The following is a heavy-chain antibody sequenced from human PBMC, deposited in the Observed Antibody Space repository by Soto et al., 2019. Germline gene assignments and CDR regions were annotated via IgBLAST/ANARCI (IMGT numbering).Heavy chain of an antibody. V-gene: IGHV1-46*01. CDR3: ASANIVLMVYALTGAYGMDV. Sequence: GASVKVSCKASGYTFTSYYMHWVRQAPGQGLEWMGIINPSGGSTSYAQKFQGRVTMTRDTSTSTVYMELSSLRSEDTAVYYCASANIVLMVYALTGAYGMDVWGQGTTVTVSS. D-gene: IGHD2-8*01. CDR1: GYTFTSYY. J-gene: IGHJ6*02. CDR2: INPSGGST.